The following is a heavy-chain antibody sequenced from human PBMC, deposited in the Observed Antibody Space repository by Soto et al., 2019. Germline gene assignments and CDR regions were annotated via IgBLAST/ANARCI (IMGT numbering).Heavy chain of an antibody. J-gene: IGHJ6*03. CDR2: ISSSSSYI. V-gene: IGHV3-21*04. Sequence: GSLRLSCAASGFTFSSYSMNWVRQAPGKGLEWVSSISSSSSYIYYADSVKGRFTISRDNAKNSLYLQMNSLRAEDTAVYYCARGYDFWSGWSAAPYMDVWGKGTTVTVSS. D-gene: IGHD3-3*01. CDR3: ARGYDFWSGWSAAPYMDV. CDR1: GFTFSSYS.